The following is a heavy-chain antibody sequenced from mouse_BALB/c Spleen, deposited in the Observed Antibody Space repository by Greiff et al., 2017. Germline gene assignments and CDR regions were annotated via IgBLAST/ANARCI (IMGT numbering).Heavy chain of an antibody. CDR3: ARYGNYGAMDY. D-gene: IGHD2-1*01. CDR1: GYTFTSYW. CDR2: INPSTGYT. Sequence: VQLVESGAELAKPGASVKMSCKASGYTFTSYWMHWVKQRPGQGLEWIGYINPSTGYTEYNQKFKDKATLTADKSSSTAYMQLSSLTSEDSAVYYCARYGNYGAMDYWGQGTSVTVSS. J-gene: IGHJ4*01. V-gene: IGHV1-7*01.